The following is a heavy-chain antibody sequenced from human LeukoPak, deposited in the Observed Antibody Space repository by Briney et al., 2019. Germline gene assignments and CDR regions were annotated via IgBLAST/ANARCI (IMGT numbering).Heavy chain of an antibody. CDR1: GYTLTELS. V-gene: IGHV1-24*01. Sequence: ASAKVSCKVSGYTLTELSMHWVRQAPGKGLEWMGGFDPEDGETMYAQKFQGRVTMTEDTSTDTAYMELSSLRSEDTAVYYCATGGPHNAFDIWGQGTMVTVSS. D-gene: IGHD1-14*01. CDR2: FDPEDGET. CDR3: ATGGPHNAFDI. J-gene: IGHJ3*02.